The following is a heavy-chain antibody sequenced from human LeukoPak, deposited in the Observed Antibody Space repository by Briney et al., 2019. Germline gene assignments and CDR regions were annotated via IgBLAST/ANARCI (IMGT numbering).Heavy chain of an antibody. CDR2: IKSKTDGGTT. CDR1: GFTFSSYG. J-gene: IGHJ3*02. CDR3: TTDPRGYLDAFDI. Sequence: GGSLRLSCAASGFTFSSYGMSWVRQAPGKGLEWVGRIKSKTDGGTTDYAAPVKGRFTISRDDSKNTLYLQTNSLKTEDTAVYYCTTDPRGYLDAFDIWGQGTMVTVSS. V-gene: IGHV3-15*01. D-gene: IGHD5-12*01.